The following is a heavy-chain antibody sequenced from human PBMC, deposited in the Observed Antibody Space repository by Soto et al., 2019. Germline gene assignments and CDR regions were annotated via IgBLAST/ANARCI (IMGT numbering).Heavy chain of an antibody. D-gene: IGHD3-3*01. CDR3: ARGWRYDFWSGYFEF. CDR2: ISISGSNI. CDR1: GFTFNDYY. Sequence: VKLVESGGGLVKPGGSLRLSCAASGFTFNDYYMTWIRQAPGKGLEWISYISISGSNIHYADSVKGRFTISRDNAKKSLYLQMDSLRAEDTVVYFCARGWRYDFWSGYFEFWGQGALVTVSS. V-gene: IGHV3-11*01. J-gene: IGHJ4*02.